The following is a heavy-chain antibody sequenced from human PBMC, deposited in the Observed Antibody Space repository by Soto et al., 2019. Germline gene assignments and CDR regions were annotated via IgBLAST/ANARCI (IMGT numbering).Heavy chain of an antibody. CDR2: INHSGST. CDR3: ASSDYGDLIDAFDI. V-gene: IGHV4-34*01. Sequence: SETLSLTCAVYGGSFSGYYWSWIRQPPGKGLEWIGEINHSGSTNYNPSLKSRVTISVDTSKNQFSLKLSSVTAADTAVYYCASSDYGDLIDAFDIWGQGTRVTVPS. J-gene: IGHJ3*02. CDR1: GGSFSGYY. D-gene: IGHD4-17*01.